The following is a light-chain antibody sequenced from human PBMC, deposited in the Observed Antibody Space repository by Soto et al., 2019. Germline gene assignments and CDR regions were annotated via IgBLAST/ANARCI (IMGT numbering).Light chain of an antibody. CDR3: CSYAGTSTHTV. CDR2: EVS. V-gene: IGLV2-23*02. J-gene: IGLJ7*01. CDR1: SSDVGSYNL. Sequence: QSALTQPASVSGSPGQSITISCTGTSSDVGSYNLVSWYQQHPGKAPKLMISEVSKRPSGISDRFSGSKSGSTASLTISGLQPADEADYYCCSYAGTSTHTVLGGGTQLTVL.